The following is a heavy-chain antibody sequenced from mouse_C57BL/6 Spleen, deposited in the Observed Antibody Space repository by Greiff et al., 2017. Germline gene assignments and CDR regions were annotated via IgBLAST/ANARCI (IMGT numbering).Heavy chain of an antibody. CDR2: IHPNSGST. Sequence: QVQLQQPGAELVKPGASVKLSCKASGYTFTSYWMHWVKQRPGQGLEWIGMIHPNSGSTNYNEKFKSKATLTVDKSSSTAYMQLSSLTSEDSAVXYCAREETGTLLAYWGQGTTLTVSS. CDR1: GYTFTSYW. CDR3: AREETGTLLAY. D-gene: IGHD4-1*01. J-gene: IGHJ2*01. V-gene: IGHV1-64*01.